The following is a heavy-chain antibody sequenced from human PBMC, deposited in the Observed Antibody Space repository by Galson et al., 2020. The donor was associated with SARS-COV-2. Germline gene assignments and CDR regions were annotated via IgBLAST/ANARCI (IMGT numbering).Heavy chain of an antibody. CDR2: IRSEGTTK. D-gene: IGHD2-21*02. Sequence: GGSLRFSCAASGFTFSNYGMHWVRQAQGKGLEWVTFIRSEGTTKFYADSVKGRFTVSRDDSKNTLYLQMNSLTTEDTAVYYCAKGASGVTATPLEYWGQGTLVTVSS. V-gene: IGHV3-30*02. CDR1: GFTFSNYG. J-gene: IGHJ4*02. CDR3: AKGASGVTATPLEY.